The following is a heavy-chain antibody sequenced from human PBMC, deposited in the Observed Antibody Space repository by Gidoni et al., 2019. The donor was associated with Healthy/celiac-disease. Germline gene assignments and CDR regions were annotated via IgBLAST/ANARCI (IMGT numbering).Heavy chain of an antibody. CDR3: ARDFSSWYRGGALDI. CDR2: ISYDGSNK. Sequence: QVQPVESGGGVVQPGRSLRLSCAASGFTCSSYAMHWVLQAQVNGLEWLAVISYDGSNKYYANSVKGRFTISRDNSKNTLYLQMNSLRAEDTAVYYCARDFSSWYRGGALDIWGQGTMVTVSS. J-gene: IGHJ3*02. CDR1: GFTCSSYA. V-gene: IGHV3-30-3*01. D-gene: IGHD6-13*01.